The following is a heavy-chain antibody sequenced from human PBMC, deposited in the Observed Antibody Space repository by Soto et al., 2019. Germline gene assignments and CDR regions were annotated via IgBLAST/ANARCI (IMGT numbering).Heavy chain of an antibody. CDR3: AREFRASW. CDR2: IGGSGGGGT. J-gene: IGHJ4*02. CDR1: GFTFSSYA. V-gene: IGHV3-23*01. Sequence: EVQLLESGGALVQPGGSLRLSCAASGFTFSSYAMTWVRQAPGKGLEWVSSIGGSGGGGTSYADSVKGRFTISRDNSKNTVYLQMNPLRAEDTAVYYCAREFRASWWGQGTLVTVSS.